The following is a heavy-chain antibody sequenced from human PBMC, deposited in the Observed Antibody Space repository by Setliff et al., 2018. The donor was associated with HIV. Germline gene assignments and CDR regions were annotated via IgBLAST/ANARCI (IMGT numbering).Heavy chain of an antibody. J-gene: IGHJ4*02. CDR1: KGSFSGYY. V-gene: IGHV4-34*01. CDR2: INHSGST. D-gene: IGHD5-18*01. Sequence: SETLSLTCAVYKGSFSGYYWTWIRQPPGKGLEWIGEINHSGSTNYSPSLKSRVTISVDASRNQFSLRLSSVTAADTAVYYCAAWGPRYSYAPYFFDSWGQGTLVTVS. CDR3: AAWGPRYSYAPYFFDS.